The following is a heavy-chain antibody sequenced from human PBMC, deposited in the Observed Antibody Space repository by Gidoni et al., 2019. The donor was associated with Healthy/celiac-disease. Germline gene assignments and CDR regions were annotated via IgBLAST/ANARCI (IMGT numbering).Heavy chain of an antibody. Sequence: QVQLVQSGAEVKKPGASVKVSCKASGYTFTSYYMHWVRQAPGQGLEWMGIINPSGGSTSYAQKFQGRVTMTRDTSTSTVYMELSSLRSEDTAVYYCARMPDILTGYYTDDYWGQGTLVTVSS. CDR1: GYTFTSYY. J-gene: IGHJ4*02. CDR2: INPSGGST. D-gene: IGHD3-9*01. V-gene: IGHV1-46*03. CDR3: ARMPDILTGYYTDDY.